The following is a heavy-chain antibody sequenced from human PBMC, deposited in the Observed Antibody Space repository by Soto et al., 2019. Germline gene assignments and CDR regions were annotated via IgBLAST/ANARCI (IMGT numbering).Heavy chain of an antibody. CDR1: GFTFTSSA. D-gene: IGHD1-26*01. CDR2: IIAISGKA. J-gene: IGHJ4*02. V-gene: IGHV1-69*13. CDR3: ARDDSGFSGSHYIDYFNY. Sequence: SVKVSCKASGFTFTSSAVRWVRQARGQRLEWMGGIIAISGKANYAQKFQDRVTITADESTSTAYMQLSSLTSEDTAVYYCARDDSGFSGSHYIDYFNYWGQGALVTVS.